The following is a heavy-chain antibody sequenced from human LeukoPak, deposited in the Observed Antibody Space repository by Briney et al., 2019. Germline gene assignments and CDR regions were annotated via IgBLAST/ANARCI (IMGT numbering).Heavy chain of an antibody. V-gene: IGHV4-59*01. D-gene: IGHD4-17*01. J-gene: IGHJ4*02. Sequence: PSETLSLTCTVSGGSISSYYWSWIRQPPGKGLEWIGYIYYSGSTNYNPSLKSRVTISVDTSKNQFSLKLSSVTAADTAVYYCARWDDYGDHFDYWGRGTLVTVS. CDR2: IYYSGST. CDR1: GGSISSYY. CDR3: ARWDDYGDHFDY.